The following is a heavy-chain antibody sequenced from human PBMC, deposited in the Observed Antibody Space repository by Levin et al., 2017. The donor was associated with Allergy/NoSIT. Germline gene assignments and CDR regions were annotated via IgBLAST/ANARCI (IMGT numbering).Heavy chain of an antibody. V-gene: IGHV1-8*01. J-gene: IGHJ3*02. CDR1: GYTFTSYD. CDR2: MNPNSGNT. Sequence: AASVKVSCKASGYTFTSYDINWVRQATGQGLEWMGWMNPNSGNTGYAQKFQGRVTMTRNTSISTAYMELSSLRSEDTAVYYCARAPPSFDAFDIWGQGTMVTVSS. CDR3: ARAPPSFDAFDI.